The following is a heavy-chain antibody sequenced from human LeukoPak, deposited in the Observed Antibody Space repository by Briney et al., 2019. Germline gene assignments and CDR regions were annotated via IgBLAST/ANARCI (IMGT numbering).Heavy chain of an antibody. CDR3: ARDLFSTGNWFDP. Sequence: PGGSLRLSCAASGFTFSSYEMYWVRQAPGKGLEWVSYIGRSGSPIYYADSVKGRFTISRDNAKNSVYLQMNSLRAEDTGVYYCARDLFSTGNWFDPWGQGTLVTVSS. CDR1: GFTFSSYE. J-gene: IGHJ5*02. CDR2: IGRSGSPI. V-gene: IGHV3-48*03. D-gene: IGHD2-8*02.